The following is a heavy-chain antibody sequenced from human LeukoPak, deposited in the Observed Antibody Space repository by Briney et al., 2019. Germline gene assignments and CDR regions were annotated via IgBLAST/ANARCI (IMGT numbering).Heavy chain of an antibody. CDR3: ARLGGYCSGGSCYYFDY. J-gene: IGHJ4*02. CDR2: IYSSGST. CDR1: GGSISSYY. Sequence: PSEILSLTCTVSGGSISSYYWSWIRQPPGKGLEWIGYIYSSGSTNYNPSLKSRVTISVDTSKNQFSLKLTSVTAADTAVYYCARLGGYCSGGSCYYFDYWGQGTLVTVSS. V-gene: IGHV4-59*01. D-gene: IGHD2-15*01.